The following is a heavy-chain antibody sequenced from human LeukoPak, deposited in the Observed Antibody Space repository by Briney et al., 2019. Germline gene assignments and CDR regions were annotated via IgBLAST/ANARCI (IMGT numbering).Heavy chain of an antibody. CDR2: IYYSGST. CDR3: ARSSLNDQRFDP. Sequence: SETLSLTCTVSGGSISSSRYYWGWIRQPPGKGLEWIGSIYYSGSTYYNPSLKSRVTISVDTSKNQFSLKLSSVTAADTAVYYCARSSLNDQRFDPWGQGTLVTVSS. CDR1: GGSISSSRYY. J-gene: IGHJ5*02. V-gene: IGHV4-39*07. D-gene: IGHD1-1*01.